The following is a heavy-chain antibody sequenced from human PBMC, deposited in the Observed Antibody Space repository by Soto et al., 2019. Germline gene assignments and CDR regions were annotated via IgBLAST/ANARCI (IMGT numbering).Heavy chain of an antibody. CDR1: GFTFNTYS. V-gene: IGHV3-33*01. J-gene: IGHJ4*02. Sequence: LRLSCEASGFTFNTYSMHWVRQSPGKGLEWLAAIWYDGTQKYYADSVKGRFIISRDNSKKTLYLEMNSLRAEDTAVYYCARAGGTTVTGLWHFDSWGQGTLVTVSS. CDR2: IWYDGTQK. CDR3: ARAGGTTVTGLWHFDS. D-gene: IGHD4-17*01.